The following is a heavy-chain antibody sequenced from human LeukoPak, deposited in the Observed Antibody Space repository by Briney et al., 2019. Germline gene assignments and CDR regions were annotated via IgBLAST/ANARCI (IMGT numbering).Heavy chain of an antibody. V-gene: IGHV4-34*01. CDR3: TRGYPGILTGYYNDY. J-gene: IGHJ4*02. CDR1: GGSFSGYY. D-gene: IGHD3-9*01. CDR2: INHSGST. Sequence: PSETLSLTCAVYGGSFSGYYWSWIRQPPGKGLEWIGEINHSGSTNYNPSLKSRVTISVDTSKNQFSLKLSSVTAADTAVYCCTRGYPGILTGYYNDYWGQGTLVTVSS.